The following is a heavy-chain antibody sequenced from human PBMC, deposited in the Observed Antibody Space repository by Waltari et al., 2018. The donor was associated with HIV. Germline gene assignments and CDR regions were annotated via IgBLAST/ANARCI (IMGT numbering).Heavy chain of an antibody. CDR2: IIPIFGTA. J-gene: IGHJ6*02. Sequence: QVQLVQSGAEVKKPGSSVKVSCKASGGTFSSYAISWVRQAPGQGLEWMGGIIPIFGTANYAQKFQGRVTITADESTSTAYMELSSLRSEDTAVYYCARVPPYGSGIDGGYYYYYGMDVWGQGTTVTVSS. CDR3: ARVPPYGSGIDGGYYYYYGMDV. CDR1: GGTFSSYA. D-gene: IGHD3-10*01. V-gene: IGHV1-69*01.